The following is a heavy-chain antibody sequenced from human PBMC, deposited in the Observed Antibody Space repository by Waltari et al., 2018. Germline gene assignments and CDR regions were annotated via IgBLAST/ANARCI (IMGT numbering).Heavy chain of an antibody. D-gene: IGHD2-21*01. CDR3: ARDGPWGQYCGGDCPNWGSFRG. CDR1: GYSISSGYY. CDR2: IYHSGST. Sequence: QVQLQESGPGLVKPSETLSLTCTVSGYSISSGYYWGWIRQPPGKGLEGIGSIYHSGSTYYNPSLKSRVTISVDTSKNQFSLKLSSVTAADTAVYYCARDGPWGQYCGGDCPNWGSFRGWGQGTLVTVSS. V-gene: IGHV4-38-2*02. J-gene: IGHJ4*02.